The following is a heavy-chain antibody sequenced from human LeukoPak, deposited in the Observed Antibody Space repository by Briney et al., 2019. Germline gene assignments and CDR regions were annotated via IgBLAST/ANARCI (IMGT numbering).Heavy chain of an antibody. CDR2: IKQYGSEK. J-gene: IGHJ4*02. CDR3: SRDRQIAY. CDR1: GSTFSNYW. Sequence: GGSLRLSCAASGSTFSNYWLTWVRQAPGQGLAWVANIKQYGSEKHYVDSVKGRFTISRDNAMNSLYLQMNSLRAEDTAVYYCSRDRQIAYWGQGTLVTVSS. V-gene: IGHV3-7*01.